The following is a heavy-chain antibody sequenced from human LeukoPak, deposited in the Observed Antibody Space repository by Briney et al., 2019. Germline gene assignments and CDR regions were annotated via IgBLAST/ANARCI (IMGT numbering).Heavy chain of an antibody. CDR1: GYSFTSYW. V-gene: IGHV5-10-1*01. Sequence: GESLRISCKGSGYSFTSYWISWVHQMPGKGLEWMGRIDPSDSYTNYSPSFQGHVTISADKSISTVYLQWSSLKASDTAMYYCARLRLYGSGSYEYYYYGMDVWGQGTTVTVSS. CDR3: ARLRLYGSGSYEYYYYGMDV. D-gene: IGHD3-10*01. CDR2: IDPSDSYT. J-gene: IGHJ6*02.